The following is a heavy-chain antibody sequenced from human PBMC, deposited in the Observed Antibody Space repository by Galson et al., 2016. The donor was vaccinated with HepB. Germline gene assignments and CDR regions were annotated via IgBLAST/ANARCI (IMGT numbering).Heavy chain of an antibody. D-gene: IGHD2/OR15-2a*01. CDR3: ARRLPTAGLLWGVHGALDI. CDR1: GMTFSNYG. V-gene: IGHV3-33*01. Sequence: SLRLSCAVSGMTFSNYGMHWVRQAPGRGLEWVAGIWYDGSKKYYGDSVKGRFTVSRDNSNNTLSLQMNSLRGDDTAVYYCARRLPTAGLLWGVHGALDIWGQGTTVSVSS. J-gene: IGHJ3*02. CDR2: IWYDGSKK.